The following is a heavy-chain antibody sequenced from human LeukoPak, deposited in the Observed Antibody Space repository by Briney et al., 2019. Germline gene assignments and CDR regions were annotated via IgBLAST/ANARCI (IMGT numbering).Heavy chain of an antibody. CDR3: AKAWGNVAAASTYYFDY. V-gene: IGHV3-23*01. J-gene: IGHJ4*02. CDR2: ISGSGAGT. CDR1: GFTFSNYA. D-gene: IGHD6-13*01. Sequence: GGSLRLSCAASGFTFSNYAMSWVRQAPGKGLEWVSAISGSGAGTYYADSVKGRFTISRDNSKNTLYLQMNSLRVEDTAVYYCAKAWGNVAAASTYYFDYWGQGTLVTVSS.